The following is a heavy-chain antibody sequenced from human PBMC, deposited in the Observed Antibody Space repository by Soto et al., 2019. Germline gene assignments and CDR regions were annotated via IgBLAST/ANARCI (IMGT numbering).Heavy chain of an antibody. J-gene: IGHJ6*02. Sequence: LRLSCAASGFTISNYGMHWVRQAPGKGLEWVAVISYDGTITYYADSVKGRFTISRDNSKNTLYLQMNSLRTEDTAVYYCATTRVGPCSSSTCFSGIFDGMDVWGQGTTVTVSS. CDR1: GFTISNYG. D-gene: IGHD2-2*01. V-gene: IGHV3-30-3*01. CDR2: ISYDGTIT. CDR3: ATTRVGPCSSSTCFSGIFDGMDV.